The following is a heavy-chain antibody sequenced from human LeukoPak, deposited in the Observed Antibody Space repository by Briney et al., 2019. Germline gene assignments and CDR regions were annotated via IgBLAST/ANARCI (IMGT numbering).Heavy chain of an antibody. V-gene: IGHV3-9*01. J-gene: IGHJ3*01. CDR2: INWNSGNG. CDR3: AKDLTAEGSGLDV. CDR1: GFTFDDYA. Sequence: AGGSLRLSCGASGFTFDDYAIHWVRQAPGKVLEWVSGINWNSGNGGYAESARGRFSISRDNAKNSLFLQMSSLSPEDTAFYYCAKDLTAEGSGLDVWGQGTMVTVSS. D-gene: IGHD7-27*01.